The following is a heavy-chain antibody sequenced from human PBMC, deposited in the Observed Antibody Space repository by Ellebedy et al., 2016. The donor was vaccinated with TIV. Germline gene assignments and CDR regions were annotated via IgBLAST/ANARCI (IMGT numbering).Heavy chain of an antibody. CDR2: IDPNTGGT. CDR1: GYTFTNYY. Sequence: AASVKVSCKASGYTFTNYYIHWVRQAPRQGLEWMGWIDPNTGGTNYPQNFQGRVFMTRDTSITAVYIEISSMTSDDTAIYFCARIVPGLAAAGKMDVWGQGTSVIVSS. D-gene: IGHD6-25*01. J-gene: IGHJ6*02. V-gene: IGHV1-2*02. CDR3: ARIVPGLAAAGKMDV.